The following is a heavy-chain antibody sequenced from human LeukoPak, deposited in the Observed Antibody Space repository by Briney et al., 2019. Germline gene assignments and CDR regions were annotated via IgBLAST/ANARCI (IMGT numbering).Heavy chain of an antibody. CDR1: GGTFSSYA. CDR3: ARDNRDTAKRVMDFDP. CDR2: IIPILDIA. V-gene: IGHV1-69*04. J-gene: IGHJ5*02. D-gene: IGHD5-18*01. Sequence: SVKLSCKASGGTFSSYAISWVRQAPGQGLEWMGRIIPILDIANYAQKFQGRVTITADKSTSTAYMELSSLRSEDTAVYYCARDNRDTAKRVMDFDPWGQGTLVTVSS.